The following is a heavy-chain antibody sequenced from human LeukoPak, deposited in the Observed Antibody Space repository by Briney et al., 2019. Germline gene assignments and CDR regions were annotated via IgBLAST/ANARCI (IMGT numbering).Heavy chain of an antibody. J-gene: IGHJ4*02. V-gene: IGHV3-13*01. Sequence: PGGSLRLSCAASGFTFSSYDMHWVRQATGKGLEWVSAIGTAGDTYYPGSVKGRFTISRENAKNPLYLQMNSLRAGDTAVYYCARASWGDPNYGSGSYYNALYDYWGQGTLVTVSS. CDR3: ARASWGDPNYGSGSYYNALYDY. D-gene: IGHD3-10*01. CDR2: IGTAGDT. CDR1: GFTFSSYD.